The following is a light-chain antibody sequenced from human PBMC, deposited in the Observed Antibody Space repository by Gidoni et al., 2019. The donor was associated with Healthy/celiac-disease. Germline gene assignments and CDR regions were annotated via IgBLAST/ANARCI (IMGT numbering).Light chain of an antibody. V-gene: IGKV4-1*01. CDR2: WAA. J-gene: IGKJ4*01. CDR1: QSVLYSSNNKNY. CDR3: QQYYSTPLT. Sequence: DIVMTQSPDSLAVSLGERATINCKSSQSVLYSSNNKNYLAWYQQKPGQPPKLLIYWAATRESGVPDRFIGSGSGTDFALTIGSLQAEEVAVYYCQQYYSTPLTFGGGTKVEIK.